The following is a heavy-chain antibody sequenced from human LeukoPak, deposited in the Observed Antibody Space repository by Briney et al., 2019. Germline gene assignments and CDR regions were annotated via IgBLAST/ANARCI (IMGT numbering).Heavy chain of an antibody. CDR3: AREGDRYYYYYYMDV. J-gene: IGHJ6*03. Sequence: ASVKVSCKASGYTFTSYAMHWVRQAPGQGLEWMGWISAYNGNTNYAQKLQGRVTMTTDTSTSTAYMELRSLRSDDTAVYYCAREGDRYYYYYYMDVWGKGTTVTISS. CDR2: ISAYNGNT. CDR1: GYTFTSYA. V-gene: IGHV1-18*01. D-gene: IGHD3-16*01.